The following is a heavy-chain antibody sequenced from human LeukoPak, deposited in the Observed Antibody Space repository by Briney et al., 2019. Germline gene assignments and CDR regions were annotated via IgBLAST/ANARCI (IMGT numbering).Heavy chain of an antibody. CDR3: ARVLGYCSSTSCYERAKNWFDP. V-gene: IGHV4-34*01. D-gene: IGHD2-2*01. CDR1: GGSFSGYY. Sequence: SETLSLTCAVYGGSFSGYYWSWIRQPPGKGLEWIGEINHSGGTNYNPSLKSRVTISVDTSKNQFSLKLSSVTAADTAVYYCARVLGYCSSTSCYERAKNWFDPWGQGTLVTVSS. CDR2: INHSGGT. J-gene: IGHJ5*02.